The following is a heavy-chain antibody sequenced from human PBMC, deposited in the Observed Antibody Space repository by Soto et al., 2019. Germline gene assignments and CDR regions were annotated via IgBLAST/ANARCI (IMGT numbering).Heavy chain of an antibody. CDR3: AKAGDSSGYYYSVYFDY. J-gene: IGHJ4*01. Sequence: PGGSLRRXCAACGFTVSNYAINWVRQAPGKGLEWVSAISGSGGSTYYADSVNGRFTISRDNSKNTPYLQLNSLRAEDTAVYYCAKAGDSSGYYYSVYFDYWGHGTLVTLSS. D-gene: IGHD3-22*01. CDR1: GFTVSNYA. CDR2: ISGSGGST. V-gene: IGHV3-23*01.